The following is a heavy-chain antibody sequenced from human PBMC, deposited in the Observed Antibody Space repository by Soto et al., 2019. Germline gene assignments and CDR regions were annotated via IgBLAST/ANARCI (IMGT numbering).Heavy chain of an antibody. Sequence: ASVKVSCKASGYTFTNYALSWVRQAPGQGLEWVGFISVYNGNTHFAQKFQGRVTVTTDTSTSTAYMDLRSLRSDDTAVYYCARGGAARHFDYWGQGTPVTVPQ. CDR2: ISVYNGNT. V-gene: IGHV1-18*01. D-gene: IGHD6-6*01. J-gene: IGHJ4*02. CDR3: ARGGAARHFDY. CDR1: GYTFTNYA.